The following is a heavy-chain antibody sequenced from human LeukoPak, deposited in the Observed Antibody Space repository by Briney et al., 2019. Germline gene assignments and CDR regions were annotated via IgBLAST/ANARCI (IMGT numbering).Heavy chain of an antibody. Sequence: SETLSLTCTVSGGSISSGGYYWSWIRQPPGKGLEWIGYIYHSGSTYYNPSLKSRVTISVDTSKNQFSLKLSSVTAADTAVYYCARAGTYYYDSSGFSKAPVPDYWGQGTLVTVSS. V-gene: IGHV4-30-2*01. D-gene: IGHD3-22*01. CDR1: GGSISSGGYY. CDR2: IYHSGST. CDR3: ARAGTYYYDSSGFSKAPVPDY. J-gene: IGHJ4*02.